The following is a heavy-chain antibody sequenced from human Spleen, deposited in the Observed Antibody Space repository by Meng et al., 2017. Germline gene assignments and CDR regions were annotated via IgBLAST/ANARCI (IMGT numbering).Heavy chain of an antibody. V-gene: IGHV3-19*01. Sequence: GESLKISCAASGFPFRHSDMNWVRQAPGKGLEGVSGVSWNGSRTHYADSVKGRFIISRDNSRNFLYQQMNSLRPEDMAVYYCARVPEGKNYYGSSGYYWTLDLWGQGTLVTVSS. CDR1: GFPFRHSD. J-gene: IGHJ5*02. CDR2: VSWNGSRT. CDR3: ARVPEGKNYYGSSGYYWTLDL. D-gene: IGHD3-22*01.